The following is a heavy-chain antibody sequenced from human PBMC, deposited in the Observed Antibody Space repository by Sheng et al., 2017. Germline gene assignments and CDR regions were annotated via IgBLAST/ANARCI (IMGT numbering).Heavy chain of an antibody. CDR1: GYSISSGYY. V-gene: IGHV4-38-2*02. J-gene: IGHJ4*02. Sequence: QVQLQESGPGLVKPSETLSLTCTVSGYSISSGYYWGWIRQPPGKGLEWIGSIYHSGSTYYNPSLKSRVTISVDTSKNQFSLKLSSVTAADTAVYYCARAGSGHRAIYYFDYWGQGTLVTVSS. CDR2: IYHSGST. CDR3: ARAGSGHRAIYYFDY. D-gene: IGHD1-26*01.